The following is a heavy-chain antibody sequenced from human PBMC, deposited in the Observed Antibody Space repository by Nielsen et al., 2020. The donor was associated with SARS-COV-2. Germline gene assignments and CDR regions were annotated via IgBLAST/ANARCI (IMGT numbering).Heavy chain of an antibody. D-gene: IGHD6-13*01. CDR1: GYSFTSYW. J-gene: IGHJ5*02. Sequence: GESLKISCKGSGYSFTSYWISWVRQMLGKGLEWMGRIDPSYSYTNYSPSFQGHVTISADKSISTAYLQWSSLKASDTAMYYCARCEIAAAAIWFDPWGQGTLVTVSS. CDR3: ARCEIAAAAIWFDP. V-gene: IGHV5-10-1*01. CDR2: IDPSYSYT.